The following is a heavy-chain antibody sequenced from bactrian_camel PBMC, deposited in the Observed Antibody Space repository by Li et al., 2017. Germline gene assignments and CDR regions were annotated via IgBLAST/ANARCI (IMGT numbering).Heavy chain of an antibody. V-gene: IGHV3S40*01. D-gene: IGHD2*01. CDR3: AKPLGGSWSPYHS. CDR2: IAVDRVST. J-gene: IGHJ4*01. CDR1: GYDSSNSNYSTYC. Sequence: DVQLVESGGGSVQLGASLRLSCSASGYDSSNSNYSTYCMGWVRQAPGKGLEWVASIAVDRVSTLYTRSVKGRFTISRDNTENTVYLQLNGLTTEDTAMYYCAKPLGGSWSPYHSWGQGTQVTVS.